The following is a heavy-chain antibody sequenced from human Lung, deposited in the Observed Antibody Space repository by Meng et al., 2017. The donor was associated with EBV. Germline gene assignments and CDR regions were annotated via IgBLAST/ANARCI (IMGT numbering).Heavy chain of an antibody. CDR2: IYHSGRT. D-gene: IGHD4-17*01. CDR3: TTLYGDSIS. Sequence: QVQLQESGPGLVKPSGTLSLTCDVSGGSIRNDQWWRWVRQAPGKGLEWIGEIYHSGRTNYNPSVKSRVSMSVDKSQNHFSLRLSSVTAADTAVYYCTTLYGDSISWGQGTLVTVSS. J-gene: IGHJ4*02. V-gene: IGHV4-4*02. CDR1: GGSIRNDQW.